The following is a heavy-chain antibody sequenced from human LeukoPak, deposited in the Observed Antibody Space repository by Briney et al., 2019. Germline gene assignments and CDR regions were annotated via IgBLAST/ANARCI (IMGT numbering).Heavy chain of an antibody. CDR2: VSTYNGNT. CDR3: ARDVDTATNQINDY. V-gene: IGHV1-18*04. CDR1: GYTFTSHG. J-gene: IGHJ4*02. Sequence: EASVKVSCKASGYTFTSHGISWVRQAPGQGLEWMGWVSTYNGNTNYVPKYQGRVTMTTDTSTSTAYMELRSLRSDDTAVYYCARDVDTATNQINDYGGQGTLVTVSS. D-gene: IGHD5-18*01.